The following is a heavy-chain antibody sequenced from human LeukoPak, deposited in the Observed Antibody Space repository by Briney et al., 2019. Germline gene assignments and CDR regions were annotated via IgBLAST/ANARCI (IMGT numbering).Heavy chain of an antibody. CDR3: AREIFGVVIRAFDI. Sequence: PSQTLSLTCAVSGGSISSGGYSWSWIRQPPGKGLEWIGYIYHSGSTYYNPSLKSRVTISVDRSKNQFSLKLSSVTAADTAVYYCAREIFGVVIRAFDIWGQGTMVTVSS. CDR1: GGSISSGGYS. CDR2: IYHSGST. V-gene: IGHV4-30-2*01. J-gene: IGHJ3*02. D-gene: IGHD3-3*01.